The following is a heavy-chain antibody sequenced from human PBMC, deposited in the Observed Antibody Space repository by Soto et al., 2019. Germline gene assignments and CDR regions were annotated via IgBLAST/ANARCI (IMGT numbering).Heavy chain of an antibody. V-gene: IGHV3-11*01. Sequence: GGSLRLSCAASGFTFSDYYMSWIRQAPGKGLEWVSYISSSGSTIYYADSVKGRFTISRDNAKNSLYLQMNSLRAEDTAVYYCARGYSSGWYVGYYYYGMDVWGQGTTVTVSS. CDR1: GFTFSDYY. J-gene: IGHJ6*02. CDR2: ISSSGSTI. D-gene: IGHD6-19*01. CDR3: ARGYSSGWYVGYYYYGMDV.